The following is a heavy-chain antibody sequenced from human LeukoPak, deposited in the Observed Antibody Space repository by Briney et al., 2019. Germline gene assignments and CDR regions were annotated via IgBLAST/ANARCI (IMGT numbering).Heavy chain of an antibody. J-gene: IGHJ4*02. CDR1: GFTFSRYS. D-gene: IGHD3-16*01. CDR2: IKSDSATI. CDR3: ARVVITNFDY. Sequence: PGGSLRLSCAASGFTFSRYSMNWVRQAPGKELEWVSYIKSDSATIYYADSVKGRFTISRDNAKNSLYLQMNSLRAEDTAVYYCARVVITNFDYWGQGTLVTVSS. V-gene: IGHV3-48*04.